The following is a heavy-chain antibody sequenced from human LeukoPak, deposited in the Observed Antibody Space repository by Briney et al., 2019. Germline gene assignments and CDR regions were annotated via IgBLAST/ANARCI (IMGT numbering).Heavy chain of an antibody. V-gene: IGHV1-46*01. Sequence: GASVKVSCKASGYTFTSYYMHWVRQAPGQGLEWMGIINPSGGSTSYAQKFQGRVTMTRDTSTSTVYMELSSLRSEVTAVYYCARDRTYYDSSGPEGWFDPWGQGTLVTVSS. D-gene: IGHD3-22*01. CDR1: GYTFTSYY. J-gene: IGHJ5*02. CDR2: INPSGGST. CDR3: ARDRTYYDSSGPEGWFDP.